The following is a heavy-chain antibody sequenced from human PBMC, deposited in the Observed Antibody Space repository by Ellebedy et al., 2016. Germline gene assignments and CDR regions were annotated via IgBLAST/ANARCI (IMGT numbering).Heavy chain of an antibody. CDR1: GYTFTNYW. D-gene: IGHD6-19*01. Sequence: GESLKISXKGSGYTFTNYWINWVRQVPGKGLEWMGRIDPSDSYTNYSPSFQGHVTISADKSISTAYLQWRSLKAADTAIYYCARLNSPAFSSGWYADFWGQGTLVTVSS. J-gene: IGHJ4*02. V-gene: IGHV5-10-1*01. CDR2: IDPSDSYT. CDR3: ARLNSPAFSSGWYADF.